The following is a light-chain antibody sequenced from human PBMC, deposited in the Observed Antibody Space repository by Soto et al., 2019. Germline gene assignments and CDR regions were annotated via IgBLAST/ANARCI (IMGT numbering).Light chain of an antibody. Sequence: DVVVTQSPLSLPVTPGEPASISCRSSQSLLHSNGYNYLDWYLQKPGQSPQLLIYLGSNRASGVPDRFSGSGSGTDFTLEISRVEAEDVGVYYCIQALQTPLSFGGGTKVEIK. CDR1: QSLLHSNGYNY. J-gene: IGKJ4*01. CDR2: LGS. V-gene: IGKV2-28*01. CDR3: IQALQTPLS.